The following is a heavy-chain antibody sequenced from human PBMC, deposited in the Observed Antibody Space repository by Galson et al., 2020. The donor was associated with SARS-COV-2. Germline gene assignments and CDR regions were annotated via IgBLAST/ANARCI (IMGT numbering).Heavy chain of an antibody. V-gene: IGHV4-4*02. CDR1: GGSISSSNW. J-gene: IGHJ4*02. Sequence: ASETLSLTCAVSGGSISSSNWWSWVRQPPGKGLEWIGEIYHSGSTNYNPSLKSRVTISVDKSKNQFSLKLSSVTAADTAMYYCARGPMTTVTMVFWDYWGQGTLVTVSS. CDR3: ARGPMTTVTMVFWDY. CDR2: IYHSGST. D-gene: IGHD4-17*01.